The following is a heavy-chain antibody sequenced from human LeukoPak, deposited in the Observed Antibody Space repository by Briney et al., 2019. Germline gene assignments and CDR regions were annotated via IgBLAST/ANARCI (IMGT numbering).Heavy chain of an antibody. CDR1: GFTFSSYG. CDR3: AKESGYDSSVDY. CDR2: ISYDGSNK. V-gene: IGHV3-30*18. D-gene: IGHD5-12*01. Sequence: PGRSLRLSCAASGFTFSSYGMHWVRQAPGKGLEWVAVISYDGSNKYYADSVKGRFTISRDNSKNTLYLQMNSLRAEDTAVYYCAKESGYDSSVDYWGQGTLVTVS. J-gene: IGHJ4*02.